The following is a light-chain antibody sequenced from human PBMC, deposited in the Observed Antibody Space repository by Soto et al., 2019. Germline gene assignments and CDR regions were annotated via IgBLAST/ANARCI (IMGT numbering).Light chain of an antibody. CDR2: RNN. V-gene: IGLV1-47*01. CDR1: SSNIGSNY. CDR3: AAWDDSLSGVV. Sequence: QSVLTQPPSASGTHGQRVTISCSGSSSNIGSNYAHWYQQLPGTAPKLLIYRNNQRPSGVPDRFSGSKSGTSASLAISGLRSEDEADYYCAAWDDSLSGVVFGGGTKLTVL. J-gene: IGLJ2*01.